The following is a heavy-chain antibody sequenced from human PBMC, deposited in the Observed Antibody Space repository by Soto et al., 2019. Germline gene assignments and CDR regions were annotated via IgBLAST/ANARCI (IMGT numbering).Heavy chain of an antibody. Sequence: ASVKVSCKASGYTFTGYYMHWVRQAPGQGLEWMGWINPNSGGTNYAQKFQGWVTMTRDTSISTAYMELSRLRSDDTAVYYCARGARGAAADYYYYYGMYVWGQGSTVPVSS. CDR1: GYTFTGYY. V-gene: IGHV1-2*04. J-gene: IGHJ6*02. D-gene: IGHD6-13*01. CDR3: ARGARGAAADYYYYYGMYV. CDR2: INPNSGGT.